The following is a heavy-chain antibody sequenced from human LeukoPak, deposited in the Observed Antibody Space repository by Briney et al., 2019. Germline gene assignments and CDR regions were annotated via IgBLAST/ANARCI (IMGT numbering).Heavy chain of an antibody. V-gene: IGHV3-23*01. J-gene: IGHJ4*02. CDR2: ISGSGDRT. CDR3: AKDRAYYSDSSGYYLVRAYDY. D-gene: IGHD3-22*01. CDR1: GFTFSSYG. Sequence: PGGSLRLSCAASGFTFSSYGMSWVRQAPGKGLQWVSSISGSGDRTYYADSVKGRFTISRDNSKNTLYLQMNSLRAEDTAVYYCAKDRAYYSDSSGYYLVRAYDYWGQGTLVTVSS.